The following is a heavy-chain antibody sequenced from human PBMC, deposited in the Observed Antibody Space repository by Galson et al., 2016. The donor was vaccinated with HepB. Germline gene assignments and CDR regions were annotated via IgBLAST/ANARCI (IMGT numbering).Heavy chain of an antibody. J-gene: IGHJ5*02. CDR2: ISGRGDKI. V-gene: IGHV3-23*01. Sequence: SLRLSCAASGFTYRKYDMSWLRQARGKGLEWLADISGRGDKIVYADSVRGRFTISRDNSKNTVFTQMDSLRVEDTALYYCAGSWTWGQGALVTVSS. CDR1: GFTYRKYD. CDR3: AGSWT. D-gene: IGHD3-3*01.